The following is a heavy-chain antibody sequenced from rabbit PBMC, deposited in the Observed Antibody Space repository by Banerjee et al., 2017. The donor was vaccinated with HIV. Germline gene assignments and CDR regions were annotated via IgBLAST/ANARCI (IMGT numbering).Heavy chain of an antibody. CDR2: IYTRTNSA. Sequence: AFFFRSYQYMCWVRQAPGKGLEWIACIYTRTNSAYYATWVNGRVTISRSTSLSTVDLEVTSLTVADTATWFCARGAGDAAYGHYFDLWGQGTLVTVS. V-gene: IGHV1S43*01. CDR1: AFFFRSYQY. J-gene: IGHJ4*01. CDR3: ARGAGDAAYGHYFDL. D-gene: IGHD6-1*01.